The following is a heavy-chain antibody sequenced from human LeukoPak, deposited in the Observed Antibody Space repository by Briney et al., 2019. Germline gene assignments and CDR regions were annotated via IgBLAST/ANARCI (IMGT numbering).Heavy chain of an antibody. CDR3: AKVGSLVITWYYFDY. CDR1: GFTFSSYG. D-gene: IGHD2-21*01. V-gene: IGHV3-33*06. CDR2: IWYDGSNK. Sequence: GGSLRLSCAASGFTFSSYGMHWVRQAPGKGLEWVAVIWYDGSNKYYADSVKGRFTISRDNSKNTLYLQMNSLRAEDTAVYYCAKVGSLVITWYYFDYWGQGTLVTVSS. J-gene: IGHJ4*02.